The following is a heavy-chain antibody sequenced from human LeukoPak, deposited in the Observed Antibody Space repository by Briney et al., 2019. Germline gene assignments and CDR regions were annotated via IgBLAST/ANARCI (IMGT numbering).Heavy chain of an antibody. Sequence: GGSLRLSCAASGFTFSTSTLNWVRQAPGRGLEWVSSISTGGAYIYYADSVKGRFTISRDDAQNSLYLQMNSLRAEDTAVYYCTRDRQEHIVVFGVVCVYSMDIWGQGAKVMVSS. CDR1: GFTFSTST. CDR2: ISTGGAYI. V-gene: IGHV3-21*01. CDR3: TRDRQEHIVVFGVVCVYSMDI. D-gene: IGHD2-21*01. J-gene: IGHJ3*02.